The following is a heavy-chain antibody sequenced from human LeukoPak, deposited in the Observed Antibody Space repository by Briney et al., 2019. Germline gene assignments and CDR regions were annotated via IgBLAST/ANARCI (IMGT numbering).Heavy chain of an antibody. Sequence: KPSETLSLTCAVYGGSFSGYYWSWIRQPPGKGLEWIGEINHSGSTNYNPSLKSRVTISVDTSKNQFSLKLSSVTAADTAVYYCARDGPTAFFDYWGQGTLVTVSS. D-gene: IGHD5-18*01. CDR2: INHSGST. CDR3: ARDGPTAFFDY. CDR1: GGSFSGYY. J-gene: IGHJ4*02. V-gene: IGHV4-34*01.